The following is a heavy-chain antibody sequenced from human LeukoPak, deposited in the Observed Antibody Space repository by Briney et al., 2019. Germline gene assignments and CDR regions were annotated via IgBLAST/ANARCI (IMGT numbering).Heavy chain of an antibody. CDR1: GFTFSNYN. CDR2: ISSSSSYI. D-gene: IGHD5-18*01. V-gene: IGHV3-21*01. Sequence: PGGSLRLSCATSGFTFSNYNMNWVRQAPRKGLEWVSYISSSSSYIYYADSVKGRFTISRDNAKNSLYLQMNSLRAEDTAVYYCAMDGPNTAMDPFDYWGQGTLVTVSS. J-gene: IGHJ4*02. CDR3: AMDGPNTAMDPFDY.